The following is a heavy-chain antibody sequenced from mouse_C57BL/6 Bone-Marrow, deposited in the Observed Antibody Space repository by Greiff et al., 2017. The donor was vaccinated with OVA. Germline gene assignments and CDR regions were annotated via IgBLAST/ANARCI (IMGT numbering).Heavy chain of an antibody. CDR1: GYTFPGYW. V-gene: IGHV1-9*01. CDR3: ARHDYDELAWFAY. J-gene: IGHJ3*01. Sequence: VQLQQSGAELMKPGASVKLSCKATGYTFPGYWIEWVKQRPGHGLEWIGEILPGSGSTNYNEKFKGKATFTADTSSNTAYMQLSSLTTEDSAIYYCARHDYDELAWFAYWGQGTLVTVSA. CDR2: ILPGSGST. D-gene: IGHD2-4*01.